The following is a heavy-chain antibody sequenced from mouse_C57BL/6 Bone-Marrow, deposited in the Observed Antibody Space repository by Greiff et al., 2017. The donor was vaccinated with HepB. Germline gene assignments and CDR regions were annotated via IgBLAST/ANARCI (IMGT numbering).Heavy chain of an antibody. CDR1: GFNIKDDF. Sequence: VQLQQSGAELVRPGASVKLSCTASGFNIKDDFMHWVKQRPEQGLEWIGWIYPENGDTEYASKFQGKATITADTSANIAYLQLRSLTSEDAAVYYCTTAGSRYDGYFDVWGTGTTVTVSS. D-gene: IGHD1-1*01. CDR3: TTAGSRYDGYFDV. J-gene: IGHJ1*03. V-gene: IGHV14-4*01. CDR2: IYPENGDT.